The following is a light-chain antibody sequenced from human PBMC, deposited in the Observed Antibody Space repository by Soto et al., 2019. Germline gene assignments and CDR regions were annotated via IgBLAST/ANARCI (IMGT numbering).Light chain of an antibody. J-gene: IGKJ2*01. CDR3: QQLRAYPHT. Sequence: DIQLTQSPPFLSASVGDRVTVTCRASQTINNYLAWFRKKEGKAPEFLIYPASTLQGGVPSRFSGHGFGITFTLTISSLQPEDFATSYCQQLRAYPHTFGQGTKLDIK. V-gene: IGKV1-9*01. CDR1: QTINNY. CDR2: PAS.